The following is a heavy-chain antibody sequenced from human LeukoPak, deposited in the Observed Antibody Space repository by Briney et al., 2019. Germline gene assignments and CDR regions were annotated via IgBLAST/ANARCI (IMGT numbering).Heavy chain of an antibody. J-gene: IGHJ5*02. V-gene: IGHV1-2*02. CDR1: GYTFTCYY. CDR2: INPNSGGT. D-gene: IGHD3-10*01. CDR3: ARVRVEDWFDP. Sequence: ASVKVSCKASGYTFTCYYMHWVRQAPGQGLERMGWINPNSGGTNYAQKFQGRVTMTRDTSISTAYMELSRLRSDDTAVYYCARVRVEDWFDPWGQGTLVTVSS.